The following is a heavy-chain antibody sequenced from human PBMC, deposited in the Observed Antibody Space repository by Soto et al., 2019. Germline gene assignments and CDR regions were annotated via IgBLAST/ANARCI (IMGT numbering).Heavy chain of an antibody. D-gene: IGHD1-20*01. CDR1: GFTFSNAW. Sequence: GGSLRLSCAASGFTFSNAWMSWVRQAPGKGLEWVGHIKSKTDGGTTDYAAPVKGRFTISRDDSKNTLYLQVNSLKAEDTAVYYCATEGITSRPPFDYWGQGTLVTVSS. CDR2: IKSKTDGGTT. CDR3: ATEGITSRPPFDY. J-gene: IGHJ4*02. V-gene: IGHV3-15*01.